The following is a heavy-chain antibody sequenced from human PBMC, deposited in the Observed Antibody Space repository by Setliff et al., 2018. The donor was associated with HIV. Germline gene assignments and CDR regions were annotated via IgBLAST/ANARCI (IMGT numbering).Heavy chain of an antibody. CDR2: ITGDCHTT. Sequence: GSLRLSCATSGFAFANYDISWVRQARGKGLEWVSAITGDCHTTFYAYSVEGRFSISRDNSKNTLDLQMNSLRAEDTAVYYCAREDRPADFHFWSGRLADWGQGSLVTVSS. V-gene: IGHV3-23*01. CDR3: AREDRPADFHFWSGRLAD. J-gene: IGHJ4*02. CDR1: GFAFANYD. D-gene: IGHD3-3*02.